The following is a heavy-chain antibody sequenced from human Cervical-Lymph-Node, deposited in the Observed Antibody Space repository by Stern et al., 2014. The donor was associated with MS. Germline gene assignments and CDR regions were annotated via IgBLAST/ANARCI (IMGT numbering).Heavy chain of an antibody. CDR1: GYSFTANW. V-gene: IGHV5-51*01. Sequence: EVQLVQSGAEVKKPGESLKISCKGSGYSFTANWIAWVRQMPGKGQERMGIIYPGDSDTRSSPSFQGQVTISADKSISTAYLQWSSLKASDTAMYYCARDYGDYAFDYWGQGTLVTVSS. J-gene: IGHJ4*02. CDR2: IYPGDSDT. D-gene: IGHD4-17*01. CDR3: ARDYGDYAFDY.